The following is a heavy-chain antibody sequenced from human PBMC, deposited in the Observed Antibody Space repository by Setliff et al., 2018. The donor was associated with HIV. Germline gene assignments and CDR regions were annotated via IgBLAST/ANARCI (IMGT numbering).Heavy chain of an antibody. J-gene: IGHJ4*02. V-gene: IGHV4-31*03. Sequence: PSETLSLTCIVSGDSINSGGYYWSWIRQRPGKALEWIGHIYYSGNTHYSPSLKSRLTMSLDRSQNHFFLRLRSVTAADTAVYYCASGGYNGYESPFDDWGLGTLVTVSS. CDR3: ASGGYNGYESPFDD. CDR1: GDSINSGGYY. D-gene: IGHD5-12*01. CDR2: IYYSGNT.